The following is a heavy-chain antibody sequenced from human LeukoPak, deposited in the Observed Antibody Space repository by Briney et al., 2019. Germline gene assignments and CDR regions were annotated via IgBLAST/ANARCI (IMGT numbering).Heavy chain of an antibody. CDR3: ARDLGQGTTMVRGVSNWFDP. Sequence: SVKVSCKASGGTFSSYAISWVRQAPGQGLEWIGRIIPILGIANYAQKFQGRVTITADKSTSTAYMELSSLRSEDTAVYYCARDLGQGTTMVRGVSNWFDPWGQGTLVTVSS. J-gene: IGHJ5*02. V-gene: IGHV1-69*04. CDR2: IIPILGIA. CDR1: GGTFSSYA. D-gene: IGHD3-10*01.